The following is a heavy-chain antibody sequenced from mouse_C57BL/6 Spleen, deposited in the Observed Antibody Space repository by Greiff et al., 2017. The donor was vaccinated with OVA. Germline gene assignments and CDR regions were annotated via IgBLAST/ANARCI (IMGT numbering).Heavy chain of an antibody. V-gene: IGHV5-4*01. CDR1: GFTFSSYA. Sequence: EVQRVESGGGLVKPGGSLKLSCAASGFTFSSYAMSWVRQTPEKRLEWVAAISDGGSYTYYPANVKGRFTISRDNAKHNLYLQMSHLKSEDTAMYYCARVGDSSGSPYAMDYWGQGTSVTVSS. J-gene: IGHJ4*01. D-gene: IGHD3-2*02. CDR2: ISDGGSYT. CDR3: ARVGDSSGSPYAMDY.